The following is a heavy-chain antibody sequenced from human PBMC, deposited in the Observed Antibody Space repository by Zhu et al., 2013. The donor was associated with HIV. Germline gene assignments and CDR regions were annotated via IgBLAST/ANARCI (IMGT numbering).Heavy chain of an antibody. J-gene: IGHJ6*03. V-gene: IGHV1-18*01. CDR1: GYTFTTSG. D-gene: IGHD6-6*01. Sequence: QVQLVQSGAEVKKPGASVKVSCKASGYTFTTSGISWVRQAPGQGLEWMGWISGYNGNTNYAQKLQGRVTITTDTSTSTAYMELRSLRSDDTAVYYCARDPALTTARPNYYYYMTSGQRDHGHRLL. CDR3: ARDPALTTARPNYYYYMTS. CDR2: ISGYNGNT.